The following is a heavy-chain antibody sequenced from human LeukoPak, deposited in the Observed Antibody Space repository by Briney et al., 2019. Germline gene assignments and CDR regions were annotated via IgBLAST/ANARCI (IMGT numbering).Heavy chain of an antibody. CDR2: IKQDGSEK. CDR1: GFTFSRYW. CDR3: AGGAGWTSDI. J-gene: IGHJ3*02. V-gene: IGHV3-7*01. D-gene: IGHD6-19*01. Sequence: GGSLGLSCAASGFTFSRYWMNWVRQAPGQGLEWLANIKQDGSEKYYVDSVKGRFTISRDNSQNLVYLQLNSLRADDTAVYYCAGGAGWTSDIWGQGTLVIVSS.